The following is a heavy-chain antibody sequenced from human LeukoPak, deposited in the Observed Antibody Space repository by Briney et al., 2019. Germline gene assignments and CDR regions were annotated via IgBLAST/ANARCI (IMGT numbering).Heavy chain of an antibody. Sequence: GGSLRLSCAASGFNFNTYGMHWVRQAPGKGLEWVSAISGSGGSTHYADSVKGRFTISRDNSKNTLYLQMNSLRAEDTAVYYCAKGGYCSGGSCYAVGPTDLYFDYWGQGTLVTVSS. D-gene: IGHD2-15*01. CDR1: GFNFNTYG. V-gene: IGHV3-23*01. J-gene: IGHJ4*02. CDR2: ISGSGGST. CDR3: AKGGYCSGGSCYAVGPTDLYFDY.